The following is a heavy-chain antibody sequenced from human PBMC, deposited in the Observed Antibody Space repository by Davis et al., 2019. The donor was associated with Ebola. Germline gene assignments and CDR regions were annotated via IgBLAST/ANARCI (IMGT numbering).Heavy chain of an antibody. Sequence: GESLKISCAASGFTFSSYAMHWVRQAPGKGLEWVAVISYDGSNKYYTDSVKGRFTISRDNSKNTLYLQMNSLRAEDTAVYYCASWYEQGDYYGMDVWGQGTTVTVSS. V-gene: IGHV3-30-3*01. J-gene: IGHJ6*02. D-gene: IGHD6-13*01. CDR2: ISYDGSNK. CDR1: GFTFSSYA. CDR3: ASWYEQGDYYGMDV.